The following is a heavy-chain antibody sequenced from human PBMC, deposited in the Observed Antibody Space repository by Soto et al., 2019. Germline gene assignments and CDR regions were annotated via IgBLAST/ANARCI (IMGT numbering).Heavy chain of an antibody. V-gene: IGHV3-23*01. CDR3: ATQAWDL. Sequence: EVQLLESGGGLVQPGGSLRLSCEASGITFSRYDMSWVRQAPGKGLEWVSAINGGRSFYGDSVEGRFTVSRDNSKNTLYLQMNSLRVEDTAIYYCATQAWDLWGQGTLVTVSP. CDR1: GITFSRYD. CDR2: INGGRS. J-gene: IGHJ5*02.